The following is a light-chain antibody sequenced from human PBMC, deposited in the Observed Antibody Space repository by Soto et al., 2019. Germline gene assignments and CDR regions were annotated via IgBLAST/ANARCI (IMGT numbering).Light chain of an antibody. CDR3: QQYNNWPPWT. J-gene: IGKJ1*01. Sequence: EIVLTPSPATLSVSPGERATLSCRASQSVSSNLAWYQQKPGQAPRLLIYGASTRATGSPARFSGSGSWTEFTLTISSLQSEDFAVYYCQQYNNWPPWTFGQGTKVDIK. CDR1: QSVSSN. V-gene: IGKV3-15*01. CDR2: GAS.